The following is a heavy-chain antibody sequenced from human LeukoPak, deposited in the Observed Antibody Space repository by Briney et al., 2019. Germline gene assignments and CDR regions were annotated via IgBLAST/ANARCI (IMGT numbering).Heavy chain of an antibody. V-gene: IGHV3-66*01. D-gene: IGHD3-10*01. CDR1: GFTFSDYY. Sequence: GGSLRLSCAASGFTFSDYYMSWIRQAPGKGLEWVSVIYSGGSTYYADSVKGRFTVSRDNSKNTLYLQMNSLRAEDAAVYYCASNYGSSLYFDYWGQGTLVTVSS. CDR2: IYSGGST. J-gene: IGHJ4*02. CDR3: ASNYGSSLYFDY.